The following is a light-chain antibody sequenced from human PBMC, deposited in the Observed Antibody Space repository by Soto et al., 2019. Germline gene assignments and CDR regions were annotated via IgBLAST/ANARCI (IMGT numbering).Light chain of an antibody. CDR2: DVS. CDR3: SSYTSSSLYV. J-gene: IGLJ1*01. Sequence: QSALTQPASVSGSPGQSITLPFTGTSSDVGGYNYVSCYQQHPGKAPKLMIYDVSNRPSGVSNRFSGSKSGNTASLPISGLQAEDEADYYCSSYTSSSLYVFGTGTKVTVL. CDR1: SSDVGGYNY. V-gene: IGLV2-14*01.